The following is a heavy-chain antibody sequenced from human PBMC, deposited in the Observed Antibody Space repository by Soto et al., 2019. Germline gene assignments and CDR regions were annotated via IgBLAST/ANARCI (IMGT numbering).Heavy chain of an antibody. V-gene: IGHV4-39*01. D-gene: IGHD2-8*01. CDR2: VYYRGRS. Sequence: PSETLSLTCTVSGGSVSNSNYYWGWIRQSPGKGLEWIGNVYYRGRSYSKSSVKSRVTISVDTSKNQFSLNLNSVTASDTAVYFCVSQRTSVLTQAYFDYWGPGALVTVSS. J-gene: IGHJ4*02. CDR3: VSQRTSVLTQAYFDY. CDR1: GGSVSNSNYY.